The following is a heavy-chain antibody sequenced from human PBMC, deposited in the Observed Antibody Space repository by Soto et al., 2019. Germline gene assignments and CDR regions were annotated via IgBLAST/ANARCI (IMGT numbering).Heavy chain of an antibody. CDR3: SRGASGRTVALFDS. J-gene: IGHJ5*01. D-gene: IGHD6-19*01. CDR2: TYYRSKWYD. Sequence: SQTLSLTCGISGDSVSSYSAAWNWISQSPSRGLEWLGRTYYRSKWYDDYAVAVKGRINIHPDTSKNQISVLLNSGTPEGTAVYYCSRGASGRTVALFDSWGQGTLVTVSS. CDR1: GDSVSSYSAA. V-gene: IGHV6-1*01.